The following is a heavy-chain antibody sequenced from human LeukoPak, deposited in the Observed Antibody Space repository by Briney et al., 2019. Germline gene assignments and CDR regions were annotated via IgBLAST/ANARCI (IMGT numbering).Heavy chain of an antibody. J-gene: IGHJ5*02. CDR1: GGTFSSYA. D-gene: IGHD6-19*01. Sequence: SVKVSCMASGGTFSSYAISWVRQAPGQGLEWVGGIIPIFGTANYAQKFQGRVTITADESTSTAYMELSSLRSEDTAVYYCAISPGSSGLFDPWGQGTLVTVSS. V-gene: IGHV1-69*13. CDR3: AISPGSSGLFDP. CDR2: IIPIFGTA.